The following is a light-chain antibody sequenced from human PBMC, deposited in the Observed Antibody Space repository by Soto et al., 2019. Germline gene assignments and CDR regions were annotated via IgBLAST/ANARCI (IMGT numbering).Light chain of an antibody. V-gene: IGKV4-1*01. J-gene: IGKJ1*01. CDR3: QQYYSTPWT. CDR2: WAS. CDR1: QSILYSSKNNTY. Sequence: DIVMSQSPDSLAVSLGERATINCKSSQSILYSSKNNTYLAWYQQKPGQPPKLLIYWASTRESGVSDRFSGSVSGPDFTLTITSLQAEDVAVYYCQQYYSTPWTFGQGTKVEIK.